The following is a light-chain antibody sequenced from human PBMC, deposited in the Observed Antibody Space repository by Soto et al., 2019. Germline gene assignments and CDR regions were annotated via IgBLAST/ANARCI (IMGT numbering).Light chain of an antibody. Sequence: DIQMTQYPSSLSASVGDRVTITCRASQTISDFLNWYQQKPGKAPQLLIASASSLQSGVPSRFSGSGSGTDFTLTITSLQPEDFATYYCQQSYGAPITFGQGTRLEIK. V-gene: IGKV1-39*01. J-gene: IGKJ5*01. CDR3: QQSYGAPIT. CDR2: SAS. CDR1: QTISDF.